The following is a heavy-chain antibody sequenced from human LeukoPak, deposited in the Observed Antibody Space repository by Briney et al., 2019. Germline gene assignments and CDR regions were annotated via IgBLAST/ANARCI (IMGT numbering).Heavy chain of an antibody. Sequence: SETLSLTCTVSAGSIRNYYWTWIRQPPGKGLEWIGNIYYSGSTNYNPSLKSRVTISIDTSKNQFSLKVSSVTAADTAVYYCARAHSSGWPHMFDPWGQGTLVTVPS. CDR2: IYYSGST. V-gene: IGHV4-59*01. J-gene: IGHJ5*02. CDR3: ARAHSSGWPHMFDP. CDR1: AGSIRNYY. D-gene: IGHD6-19*01.